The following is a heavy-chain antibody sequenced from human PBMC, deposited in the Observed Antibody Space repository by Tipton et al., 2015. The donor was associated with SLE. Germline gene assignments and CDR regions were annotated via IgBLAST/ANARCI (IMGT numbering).Heavy chain of an antibody. J-gene: IGHJ4*02. CDR3: ARGKISWAIFVVRNYFDS. D-gene: IGHD2-21*01. Sequence: TLSLTCAVSGGSIINSNWWSWVRQPPGKGLEWIGEIYHTGNTNYNPSLKSRATISVDTSRSQFSLRLTSVTAADTAAYYCARGKISWAIFVVRNYFDSWGQGTLVTVSS. CDR1: GGSIINSNW. CDR2: IYHTGNT. V-gene: IGHV4-4*02.